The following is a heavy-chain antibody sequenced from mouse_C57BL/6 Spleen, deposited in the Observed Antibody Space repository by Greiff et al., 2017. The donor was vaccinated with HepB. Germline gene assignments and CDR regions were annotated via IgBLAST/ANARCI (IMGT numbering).Heavy chain of an antibody. CDR1: GYAFSSSW. D-gene: IGHD2-1*01. Sequence: VQLQQSGPELVKPGASVKISCKASGYAFSSSWMNWVKQRPGKGLEWIGRIYPGDGDTNYNGKFKGKATLTADKSSSTAYMQLSSLTSEDSAVYFCASHYGNQPAWFAYWGQGTLVTVSA. V-gene: IGHV1-82*01. CDR2: IYPGDGDT. J-gene: IGHJ3*01. CDR3: ASHYGNQPAWFAY.